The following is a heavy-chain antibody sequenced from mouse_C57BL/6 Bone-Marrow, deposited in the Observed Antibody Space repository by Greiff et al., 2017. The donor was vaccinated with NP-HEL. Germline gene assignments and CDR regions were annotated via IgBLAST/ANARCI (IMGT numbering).Heavy chain of an antibody. CDR2: IDPSDSYT. CDR3: ARGWFYWYFDV. V-gene: IGHV1-50*01. J-gene: IGHJ1*03. D-gene: IGHD2-3*01. Sequence: QVQLQQPGAELVKPGASVKLSCKASDYTFTSYWMQWVKQRPGQGLEWIGEIDPSDSYTNYNQKFKGKATLTVDTSSSTAYMQLSSLTSEDSAVYYCARGWFYWYFDVWGTGTTVTVSS. CDR1: DYTFTSYW.